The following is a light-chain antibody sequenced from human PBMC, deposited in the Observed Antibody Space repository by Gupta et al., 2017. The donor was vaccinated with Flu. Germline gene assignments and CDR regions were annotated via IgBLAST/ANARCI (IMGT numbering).Light chain of an antibody. J-gene: IGKJ4*01. Sequence: AIRMTQSPSSFSASTGDRVTITCRASQGISSYLAWYQQKPGKAPKLLIYAASTLQSGVPSRFSGSGSGTDFTLTISCLQSEDFATYYCQQYDSYPPLFGGGTXVEIK. CDR2: AAS. V-gene: IGKV1-8*01. CDR3: QQYDSYPPL. CDR1: QGISSY.